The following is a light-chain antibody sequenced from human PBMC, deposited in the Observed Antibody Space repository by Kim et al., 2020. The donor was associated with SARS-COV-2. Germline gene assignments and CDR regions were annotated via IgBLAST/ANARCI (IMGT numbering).Light chain of an antibody. CDR1: QGVSSN. CDR3: QQYNNWPPWT. CDR2: GAS. V-gene: IGKV3-15*01. J-gene: IGKJ1*01. Sequence: PPGEGATPSCTARQGVSSNLAWYQQKPGQAPRLLIYGASTRATGIPARFSGSGSGTEFTLTISSLQSEDFAVYYCQQYNNWPPWTFGQGTKVDIK.